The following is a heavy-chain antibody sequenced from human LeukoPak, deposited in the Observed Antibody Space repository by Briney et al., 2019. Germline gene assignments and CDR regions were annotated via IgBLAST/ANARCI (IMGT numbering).Heavy chain of an antibody. CDR1: GFTFSSYG. CDR2: IWYDGSNK. V-gene: IGHV3-33*01. CDR3: ARERAPFYYDSSGYYYYY. J-gene: IGHJ4*02. D-gene: IGHD3-22*01. Sequence: GRSLRLSRAASGFTFSSYGMHWVRQAPGKGLEWVAVIWYDGSNKYYADSVKGRFTISRDNSKNTLYLQMNSLRAEDTAVYCCARERAPFYYDSSGYYYYYWGQGTLVTVSS.